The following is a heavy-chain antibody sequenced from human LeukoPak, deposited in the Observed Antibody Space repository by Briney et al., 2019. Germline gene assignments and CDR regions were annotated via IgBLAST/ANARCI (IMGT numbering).Heavy chain of an antibody. J-gene: IGHJ4*02. D-gene: IGHD6-13*01. CDR3: AGPAAAGGH. V-gene: IGHV3-53*04. CDR2: IYRGGNT. Sequence: GGSLRLSCAASGFTFNTHAMSWVRQAPGKGLECVSVIYRGGNTEHADSVKGRFIISRHSVKNTVYLQMNSLRPEDTAVYYCAGPAAAGGHWGQGTLVTVST. CDR1: GFTFNTHA.